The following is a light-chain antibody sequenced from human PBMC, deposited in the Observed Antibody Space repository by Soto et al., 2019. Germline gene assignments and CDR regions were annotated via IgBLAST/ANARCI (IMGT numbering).Light chain of an antibody. V-gene: IGKV1-5*01. CDR1: QSISSW. Sequence: TQCPSTLYASVGDRVTMPCRASQSISSWLAWYQQKPGKAPKLLIYDASSLESGVPSRFSGSGSGTEFTLTISSLQPDDFATYYCQQYNSYSPITFGQGTRLEI. CDR3: QQYNSYSPIT. J-gene: IGKJ5*01. CDR2: DAS.